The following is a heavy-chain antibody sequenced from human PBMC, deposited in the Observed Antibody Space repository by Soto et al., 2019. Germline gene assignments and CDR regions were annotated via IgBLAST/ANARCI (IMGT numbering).Heavy chain of an antibody. J-gene: IGHJ5*02. V-gene: IGHV3-33*01. CDR1: GFTFNNYC. D-gene: IGHD2-2*01. CDR3: ARDIDTSSHFGWFDT. Sequence: HPXGSLRLTWVTSGFTFNNYCIHWVRQAPGKGLEWVAVIWAGGRKENYADSVKGRFTMSRDLSKNTLYLQMDSLRAEDTAVYYCARDIDTSSHFGWFDTWGQGTLVTVSS. CDR2: IWAGGRKE.